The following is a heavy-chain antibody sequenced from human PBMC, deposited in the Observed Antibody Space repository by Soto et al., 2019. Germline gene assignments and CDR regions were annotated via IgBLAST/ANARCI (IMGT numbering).Heavy chain of an antibody. Sequence: EVQLVESGGGLVQPGGSLRLSCAASGFTVSSYSMNWVRQAPGKGLEWVSYISSSSSTIYDADSVKGRFTIYRDNAKNSLYLQMNSLRDEDTAVYYCARELAGTTSYYYYGMDVWGQGTTVTVSS. J-gene: IGHJ6*02. D-gene: IGHD1-7*01. CDR1: GFTVSSYS. V-gene: IGHV3-48*02. CDR3: ARELAGTTSYYYYGMDV. CDR2: ISSSSSTI.